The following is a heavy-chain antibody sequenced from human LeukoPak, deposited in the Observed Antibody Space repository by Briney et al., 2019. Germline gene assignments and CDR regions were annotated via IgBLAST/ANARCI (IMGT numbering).Heavy chain of an antibody. Sequence: SETLSLTCTVSGGSFSSYYWSWIRQPVGKGLEWIGRIYTSGSTNYNPSLKSRVTMSVDTSKNQFSLKLSSVTAADTAVYYCARASIAARQLDYWGQGTLVTVSS. CDR1: GGSFSSYY. J-gene: IGHJ4*02. CDR2: IYTSGST. V-gene: IGHV4-4*07. CDR3: ARASIAARQLDY. D-gene: IGHD6-6*01.